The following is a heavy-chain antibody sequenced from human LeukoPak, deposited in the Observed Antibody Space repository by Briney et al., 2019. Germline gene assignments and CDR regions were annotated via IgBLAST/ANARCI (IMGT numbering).Heavy chain of an antibody. J-gene: IGHJ4*02. D-gene: IGHD4-23*01. V-gene: IGHV4-31*03. CDR2: IYYSGST. Sequence: SETLSLTCTVSGGSISSGGYYWSWIRQHPGKGLEWIGYIYYSGSTYYNPSLKSRVTISVDTSKNQFSLKLSSVTAADTAVYYCAREHGYGGNPAFDYWGQGTLVTVSS. CDR1: GGSISSGGYY. CDR3: AREHGYGGNPAFDY.